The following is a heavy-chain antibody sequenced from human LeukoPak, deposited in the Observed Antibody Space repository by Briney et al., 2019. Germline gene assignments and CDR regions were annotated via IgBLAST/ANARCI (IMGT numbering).Heavy chain of an antibody. V-gene: IGHV4-59*08. J-gene: IGHJ3*02. Sequence: SETLSLTCTVSGGSISSYYWSWIRQPPGKGLEWIGYIYYSGSTNYNPSLKSRVTISVDTSKNQFSLKLSSVTAADTAVYYCARAIVVVNVLAFDTWGQGTMVTVSS. CDR2: IYYSGST. CDR3: ARAIVVVNVLAFDT. CDR1: GGSISSYY. D-gene: IGHD3-22*01.